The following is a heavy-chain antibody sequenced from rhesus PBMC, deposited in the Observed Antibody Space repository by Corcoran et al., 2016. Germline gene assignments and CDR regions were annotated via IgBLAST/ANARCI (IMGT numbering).Heavy chain of an antibody. D-gene: IGHD6-43*01. Sequence: QVELQESGPAVVKPSETLSLTCAVSGGSLSSDNRWNWIRQSPGKGLEWLALIYGSSGGAEYTPSLKSRVAISMDTSKNQFSLKLSSVTAADTAVYYCARHFTSSHFDYWGRGVLVTVSS. V-gene: IGHV4-93*02. CDR1: GGSLSSDNR. J-gene: IGHJ4*01. CDR2: IYGSSGGA. CDR3: ARHFTSSHFDY.